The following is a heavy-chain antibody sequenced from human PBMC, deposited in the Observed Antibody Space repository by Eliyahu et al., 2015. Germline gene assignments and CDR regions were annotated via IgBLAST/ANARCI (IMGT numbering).Heavy chain of an antibody. Sequence: EVQLVESGGGLVXPGRSLRSSCAAXGXTFXDYAMPLGREAPGKGLEWVSGISWNSGSIGYADSVKGRFTISRDNAKNSLYLQMNSLRAEDTALYYCAKDTTGYYISYAFDIWGQGTMVTVSS. J-gene: IGHJ3*02. V-gene: IGHV3-9*01. CDR2: ISWNSGSI. D-gene: IGHD3-9*01. CDR1: GXTFXDYA. CDR3: AKDTTGYYISYAFDI.